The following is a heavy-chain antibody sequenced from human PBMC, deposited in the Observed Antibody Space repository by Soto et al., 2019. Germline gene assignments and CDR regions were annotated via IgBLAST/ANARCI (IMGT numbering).Heavy chain of an antibody. J-gene: IGHJ4*02. V-gene: IGHV3-23*01. CDR2: ISGSGGST. CDR1: GFPFSSYA. CDR3: ATIRFLEWLLLDY. Sequence: GGSLRLSCAASGFPFSSYAMSWVRQAPGKGLEWVSAISGSGGSTYYADSVKGRFTISRDNSKNTLYLQMNSLRAEDTAVYYCATIRFLEWLLLDYWGQGTLVTVSS. D-gene: IGHD3-3*01.